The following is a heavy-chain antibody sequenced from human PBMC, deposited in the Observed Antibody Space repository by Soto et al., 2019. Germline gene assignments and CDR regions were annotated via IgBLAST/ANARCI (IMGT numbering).Heavy chain of an antibody. V-gene: IGHV1-69*13. CDR3: AKTVAAHYYYGMDV. Sequence: ASVKVSCKASGGTFSSYAISWVRQAPGQGLEWMGGTIPIFGTANYAQKFQGRVTITADESTSTAYMELSSLRSEDTAVYYCAKTVAAHYYYGMDVWGQGTTVTSP. CDR1: GGTFSSYA. CDR2: TIPIFGTA. D-gene: IGHD2-15*01. J-gene: IGHJ6*02.